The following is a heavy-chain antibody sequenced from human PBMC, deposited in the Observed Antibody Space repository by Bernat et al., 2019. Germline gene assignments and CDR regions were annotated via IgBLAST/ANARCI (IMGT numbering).Heavy chain of an antibody. J-gene: IGHJ4*02. D-gene: IGHD3-10*01. CDR1: GFSLSTSGVG. CDR3: AHRPPYYYGSGSDFDY. CDR2: IYWDDDK. Sequence: QITLKESGPTLVKPTQTLTLTCTFSGFSLSTSGVGVGWIRQPPGKALEWLALIYWDDDKRYSPSLKSRLTITKDTSKNQVVLTMTNMDPVDTATYYCAHRPPYYYGSGSDFDYWGQGTLVTVSS. V-gene: IGHV2-5*02.